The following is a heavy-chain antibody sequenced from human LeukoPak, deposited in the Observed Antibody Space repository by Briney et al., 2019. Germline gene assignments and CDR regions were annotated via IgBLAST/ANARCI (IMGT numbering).Heavy chain of an antibody. CDR1: GFTFSNYW. Sequence: QTGGSLRLSCAASGFTFSNYWLSWVRQAPGKGLEWLANINQDGSEIYYVDSVKGRFTISRDNGKNSLYLQINSLRADDTAVYYCARDQVSMIVVRTTNWYFDLWGRGTLVTVSS. CDR2: INQDGSEI. D-gene: IGHD3-22*01. J-gene: IGHJ2*01. CDR3: ARDQVSMIVVRTTNWYFDL. V-gene: IGHV3-7*01.